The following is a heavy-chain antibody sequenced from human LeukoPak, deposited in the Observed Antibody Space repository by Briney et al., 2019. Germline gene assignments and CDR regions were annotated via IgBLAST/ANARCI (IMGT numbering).Heavy chain of an antibody. Sequence: GGSLRLSCATSGFTFKNSWMSWIRQAPGKGLEWVSYISSSGSTIYYADSVKGRFTISRDNAKNSLYLQMNSLRAEDTAVYYCASEQLVAFDIWGQGTMVTVSS. CDR3: ASEQLVAFDI. J-gene: IGHJ3*02. D-gene: IGHD6-6*01. V-gene: IGHV3-11*04. CDR2: ISSSGSTI. CDR1: GFTFKNSW.